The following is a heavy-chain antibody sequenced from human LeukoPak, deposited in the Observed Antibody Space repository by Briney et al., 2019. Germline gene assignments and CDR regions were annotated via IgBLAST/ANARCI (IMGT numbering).Heavy chain of an antibody. CDR2: IYTSGST. J-gene: IGHJ5*02. CDR3: ARDAGYCSSTSCPDDLSWFDP. CDR1: GGSISSSSYY. Sequence: KSSETLSLTCTVSGGSISSSSYYWSWIRQPAGKGLEWIGRIYTSGSTNYNPSLKSRVTISVDTSKNQFSLKLSSVTAADTAVYYCARDAGYCSSTSCPDDLSWFDPWGQGTLVTVSS. D-gene: IGHD2-2*01. V-gene: IGHV4-61*02.